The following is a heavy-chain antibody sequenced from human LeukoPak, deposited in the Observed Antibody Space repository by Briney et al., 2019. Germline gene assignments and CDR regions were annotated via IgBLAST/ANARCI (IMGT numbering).Heavy chain of an antibody. J-gene: IGHJ4*02. CDR3: AKAQGYYDC. CDR2: IGVGGTT. Sequence: GGSLRLSCVASEFTISTNYMSWVRQAPGKGLEWVSGIGVGGTTYYADSVKGRFTISRDTSKNTLYLQMNSLRAEDTAVYYCAKAQGYYDCWGQGTLVTVSS. D-gene: IGHD3-22*01. CDR1: EFTISTNY. V-gene: IGHV3-53*01.